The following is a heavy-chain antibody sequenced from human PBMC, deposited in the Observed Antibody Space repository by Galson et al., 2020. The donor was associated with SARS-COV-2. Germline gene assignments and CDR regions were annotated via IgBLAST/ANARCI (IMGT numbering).Heavy chain of an antibody. J-gene: IGHJ4*02. V-gene: IGHV4-59*13. D-gene: IGHD1-7*01. Sequence: SETLSLTCTVSGGYISTYYWSWIRQPPGKGMEWIGYIYFSGNTKYNPSLKSRVTISIDTSKSQFSLKLTSVTAADTAVYYCARGTGELWGQGTLVTVSS. CDR1: GGYISTYY. CDR2: IYFSGNT. CDR3: ARGTGEL.